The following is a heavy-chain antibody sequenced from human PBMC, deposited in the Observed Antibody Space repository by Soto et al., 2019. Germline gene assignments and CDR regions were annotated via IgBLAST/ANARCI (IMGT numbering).Heavy chain of an antibody. CDR2: IYYSGSA. V-gene: IGHV4-30-2*01. D-gene: IGHD3-3*02. J-gene: IGHJ4*02. Sequence: PWETLSLTCAVSGCSISSGGYSWTWIRQPPGKGLEWIGYIYYSGSAYYNPSLKSRVTISVDRSKNQFSLNLSSVTAADTAVYYCARDNIFGRYFDYWGQRILVTVSS. CDR1: GCSISSGGYS. CDR3: ARDNIFGRYFDY.